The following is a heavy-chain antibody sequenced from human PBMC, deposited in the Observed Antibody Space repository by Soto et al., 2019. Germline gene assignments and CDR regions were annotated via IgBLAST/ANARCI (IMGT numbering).Heavy chain of an antibody. CDR1: GGSFSGYY. J-gene: IGHJ6*03. CDR3: ARRRGHRYYYYYMDV. CDR2: INHSGST. V-gene: IGHV4-34*01. Sequence: PSETLSLTCAVYGGSFSGYYWSWIRQPPGKGLEWIGEINHSGSTNYNPSLKSRVTISVDTSKNQFSLKLSSVTAADTAVYYCARRRGHRYYYYYMDVWGKGTTVTVSS.